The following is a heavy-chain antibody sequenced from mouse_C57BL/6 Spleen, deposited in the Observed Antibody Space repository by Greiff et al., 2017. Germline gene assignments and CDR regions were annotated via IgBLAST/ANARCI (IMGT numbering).Heavy chain of an antibody. V-gene: IGHV1-64*01. J-gene: IGHJ4*01. CDR3: ASPIWLRRADYAMDY. CDR1: GYTFTSYW. D-gene: IGHD2-2*01. CDR2: IHPNSGST. Sequence: VQLQQSGAELVKPGASVKLSCKASGYTFTSYWMHWVKQRPGQGLEWIGMIHPNSGSTNYNEKFKSKATLTVDKSSSTAYMQLSSLTSEDSAVYYCASPIWLRRADYAMDYWGQGTSVTVSS.